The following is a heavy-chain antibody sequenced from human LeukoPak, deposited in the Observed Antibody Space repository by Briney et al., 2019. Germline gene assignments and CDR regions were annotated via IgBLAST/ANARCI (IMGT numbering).Heavy chain of an antibody. CDR2: INHSGST. J-gene: IGHJ4*02. Sequence: SETLSLTCAVYGGSFSGYYWSWIRQPPGKGLEWIGEINHSGSTNYNPSLKSRVTISVDTSKNQFSLKLSSVTAADTAVYYCTLGGTGSGSFYWGQGTLVTVSS. CDR1: GGSFSGYY. D-gene: IGHD3-10*01. V-gene: IGHV4-34*03. CDR3: TLGGTGSGSFY.